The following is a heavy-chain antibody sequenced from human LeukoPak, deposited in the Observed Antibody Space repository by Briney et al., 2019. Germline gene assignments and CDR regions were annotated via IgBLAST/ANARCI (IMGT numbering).Heavy chain of an antibody. CDR2: INPNSGGT. J-gene: IGHJ6*03. Sequence: ASVKVSCKASGGTFSSYTISWVRQAPGQGLEWMGWINPNSGGTNYAQKFQGRVTMTRNTSISTAYMELSSLRSEDTAVYYCARGPAAIIWSLKYYYYYYYMDVWGKGTTVTISS. CDR1: GGTFSSYT. CDR3: ARGPAAIIWSLKYYYYYYYMDV. D-gene: IGHD2-2*01. V-gene: IGHV1-8*01.